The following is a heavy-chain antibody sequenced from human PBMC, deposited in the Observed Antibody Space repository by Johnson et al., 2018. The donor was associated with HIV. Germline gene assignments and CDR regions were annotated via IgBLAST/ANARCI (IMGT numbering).Heavy chain of an antibody. CDR2: IYNGTT. Sequence: VQLVESGGGLIQAGGSLRLSCAASGFIVSNNYMSWVRQAPGKGLEWVSLIYNGTTFYADSVKGRFTISRDNSKNTLYLQMNSLRAEDTAVYYCTRESTEACDIWGQGTMVTVSS. V-gene: IGHV3-53*01. CDR1: GFIVSNNY. J-gene: IGHJ3*02. D-gene: IGHD1-14*01. CDR3: TRESTEACDI.